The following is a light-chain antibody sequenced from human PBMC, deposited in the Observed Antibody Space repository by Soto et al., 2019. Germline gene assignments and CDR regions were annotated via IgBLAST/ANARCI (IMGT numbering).Light chain of an antibody. J-gene: IGKJ5*01. CDR1: QSVSSY. CDR3: QQRTNWPPT. V-gene: IGKV3-11*01. CDR2: DAS. Sequence: EIVLTQSPATLSLSPGERVTLSCRARQSVSSYLAWYQQKPGQAPRLLIHDASNRATGIPVRFSGSGSGTDFTLTISSLEPEDFAVYYCQQRTNWPPTFGQGTRLEIK.